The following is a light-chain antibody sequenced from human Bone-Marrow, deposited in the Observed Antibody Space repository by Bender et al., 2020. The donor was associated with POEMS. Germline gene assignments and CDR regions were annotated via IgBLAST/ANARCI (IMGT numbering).Light chain of an antibody. CDR3: QSWGSNTAV. CDR2: DVN. CDR1: GSDVGAYKY. Sequence: QSALSQPASVSGSPGQSITISCIGTGSDVGAYKYVSWCRQHPGKAPKLMIYDVNNRPSGVSIRFSGSKSGNTASLTISGTQTMDEADYYCQSWGSNTAVFGGGTKLTVL. V-gene: IGLV2-14*03. J-gene: IGLJ2*01.